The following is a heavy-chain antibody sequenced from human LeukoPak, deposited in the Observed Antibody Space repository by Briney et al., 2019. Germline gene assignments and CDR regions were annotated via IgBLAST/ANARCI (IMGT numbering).Heavy chain of an antibody. V-gene: IGHV4-4*07. CDR2: ISSSGST. J-gene: IGHJ3*02. D-gene: IGHD3-22*01. Sequence: PSETLSLTCTVSGASISDYYWSWLRQPAGEGLEWIGRISSSGSTNYNPSLKSRVTISVDTSKNQFSLKLSSVTAADTAVYFCARGPYSYDSSGAFDIWGQGTMVTVSS. CDR1: GASISDYY. CDR3: ARGPYSYDSSGAFDI.